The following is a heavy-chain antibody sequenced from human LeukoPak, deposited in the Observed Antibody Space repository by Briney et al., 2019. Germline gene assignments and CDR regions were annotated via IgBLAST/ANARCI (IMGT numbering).Heavy chain of an antibody. CDR2: INHSGST. CDR1: GGSFSGYY. Sequence: SETLSLTCAVYGGSFSGYYWSWIRQPPGKGLEWIGEINHSGSTNYNPSLKSRVTISVDTSKNQFSLKLSSVTAADTAVYYCARFPRRIMITFGGVIAFDYWGQGTLVTVSS. D-gene: IGHD3-16*02. CDR3: ARFPRRIMITFGGVIAFDY. V-gene: IGHV4-34*01. J-gene: IGHJ4*02.